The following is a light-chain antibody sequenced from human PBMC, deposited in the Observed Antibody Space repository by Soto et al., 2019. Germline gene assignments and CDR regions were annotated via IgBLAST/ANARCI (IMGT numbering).Light chain of an antibody. V-gene: IGLV2-8*01. CDR2: EVS. CDR1: RSDVGDYNY. Sequence: QSALTQPPSASGSPGQSVTISCTGTRSDVGDYNYVSWYQQHPGKAPKLMIYEVSQRPSGVHDRFSGYKSGNTASLTVSGLQAEDEADYYCSSYAGSNNVVFGGGTQLPVL. J-gene: IGLJ2*01. CDR3: SSYAGSNNVV.